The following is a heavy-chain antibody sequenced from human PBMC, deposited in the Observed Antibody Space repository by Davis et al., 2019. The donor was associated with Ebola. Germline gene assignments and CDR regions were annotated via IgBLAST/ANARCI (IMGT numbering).Heavy chain of an antibody. CDR3: ARGAGTGGDY. CDR1: GFTFDNYA. D-gene: IGHD6-13*01. Sequence: GESLKISCAASGFTFDNYAMHWVRQAPGKGLEWVAVISYDGSNKYYADSVKGRFTISRDNSKNTLYLQMNSLRADDTAVYYCARGAGTGGDYWGQGTLVTVSS. CDR2: ISYDGSNK. J-gene: IGHJ4*02. V-gene: IGHV3-30-3*01.